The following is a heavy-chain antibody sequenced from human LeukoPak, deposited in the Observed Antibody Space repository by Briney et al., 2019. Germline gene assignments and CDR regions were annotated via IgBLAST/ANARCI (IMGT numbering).Heavy chain of an antibody. D-gene: IGHD4-17*01. V-gene: IGHV3-30*04. J-gene: IGHJ4*02. CDR1: GFTFSSYA. CDR2: ISYDGSNK. Sequence: GRSLRLSCAASGFTFSSYAMHWVRQAPGKGLEWVAVISYDGSNKYCADSVKGRFTISRDNSKNTLYLQMNSLRAEDTAVYYCARDRAMTTVTTGLGWGIDYWGQGTLVTVSS. CDR3: ARDRAMTTVTTGLGWGIDY.